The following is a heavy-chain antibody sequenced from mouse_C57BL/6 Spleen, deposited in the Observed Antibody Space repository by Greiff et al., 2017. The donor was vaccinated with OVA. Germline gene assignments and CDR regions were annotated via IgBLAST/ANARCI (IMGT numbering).Heavy chain of an antibody. Sequence: VQLQESGAELVRPGASVTLSCKASGYTFTDYEMHWVKQTPVHGLEWIGAIDPVTGGTAYNQKFKGKAILTADKSSSTAYMELRSLTSEDSAVYYCTRSYGNYGGFFDYWGQGTTLTVSS. CDR3: TRSYGNYGGFFDY. V-gene: IGHV1-15*01. CDR2: IDPVTGGT. CDR1: GYTFTDYE. J-gene: IGHJ2*01. D-gene: IGHD2-1*01.